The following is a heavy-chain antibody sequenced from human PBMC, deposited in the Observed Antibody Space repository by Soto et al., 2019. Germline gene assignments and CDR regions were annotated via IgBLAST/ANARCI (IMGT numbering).Heavy chain of an antibody. CDR2: IVVGSGNT. V-gene: IGHV1-58*01. CDR1: GFTFTSSA. J-gene: IGHJ6*02. Sequence: ASVKVSCKASGFTFTSSAVQWVRQARGQRLEWIGWIVVGSGNTNYAQKFQERVTITRDMSTSTAYMELSSLRSEDTAVYYCAADGQQLVTYYYYGMDVWGQGTTVTVSS. D-gene: IGHD6-13*01. CDR3: AADGQQLVTYYYYGMDV.